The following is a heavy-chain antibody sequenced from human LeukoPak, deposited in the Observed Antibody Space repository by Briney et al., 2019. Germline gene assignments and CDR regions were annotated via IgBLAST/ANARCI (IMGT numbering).Heavy chain of an antibody. CDR3: ARLASNPALRYYYYYMDV. CDR2: INHSGST. CDR1: GGSFSGYY. Sequence: SETLSLTCAVYGGSFSGYYWSWIRQPPGKGLEWIGEINHSGSTNYNPSLKSRVTISVDTSKNQFSLKLSSVTAADTAVYYCARLASNPALRYYYYYMDVWGKGTTVTVSS. D-gene: IGHD4-11*01. J-gene: IGHJ6*03. V-gene: IGHV4-34*01.